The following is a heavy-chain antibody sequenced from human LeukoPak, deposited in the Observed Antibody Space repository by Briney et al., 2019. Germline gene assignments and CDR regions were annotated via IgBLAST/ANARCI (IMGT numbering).Heavy chain of an antibody. Sequence: GGSLRLSCAASGFTFSSYWMSWVRQAPGKGLEWVANIKQDGSEKYYVDSVKARFTISRDNAKNSLYLQMNSLRAEDTAVYYCARDNAPYYYYYYMDVWGKGTTVTVSS. J-gene: IGHJ6*03. CDR2: IKQDGSEK. D-gene: IGHD2-2*01. V-gene: IGHV3-7*01. CDR1: GFTFSSYW. CDR3: ARDNAPYYYYYYMDV.